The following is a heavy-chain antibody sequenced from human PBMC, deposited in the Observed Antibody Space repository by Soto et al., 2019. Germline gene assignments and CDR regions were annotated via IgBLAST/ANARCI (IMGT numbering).Heavy chain of an antibody. CDR2: IYYSGST. D-gene: IGHD3-10*01. CDR3: ARAQGSGFLVS. J-gene: IGHJ4*02. CDR1: GGSISSGDYY. Sequence: QVQLQESGPGLVKPSQTLSLTCTVSGGSISSGDYYWSWIRQPPGKGLEWIGYIYYSGSTYYNPSHKXRXTXSXXASKNQFSRKLSSVTAADTAVYYCARAQGSGFLVSWGQGTLVTVSS. V-gene: IGHV4-30-4*01.